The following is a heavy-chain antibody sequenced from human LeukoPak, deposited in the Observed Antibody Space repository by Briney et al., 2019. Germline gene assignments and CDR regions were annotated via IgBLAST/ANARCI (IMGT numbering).Heavy chain of an antibody. CDR3: AKTGEDIVVVPAAFFDS. D-gene: IGHD2-2*01. CDR1: GFTFTSYA. J-gene: IGHJ4*02. CDR2: ISGSGGST. Sequence: GGSLRLSCAASGFTFTSYAMSWVRQAPGKGLEWVSGISGSGGSTFYADSVKGRFTISRDNSKNTLYLQMNSLRAEDTALYYCAKTGEDIVVVPAAFFDSWGQGTLVTVSS. V-gene: IGHV3-23*01.